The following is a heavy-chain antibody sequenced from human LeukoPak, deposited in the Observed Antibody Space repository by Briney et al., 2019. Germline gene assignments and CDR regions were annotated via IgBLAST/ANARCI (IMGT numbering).Heavy chain of an antibody. CDR2: INPSGGST. CDR3: ARTLPHLGTFDP. V-gene: IGHV1-46*01. Sequence: ASVKVSCKASGYTFTSYYMHWVRQAPGQGLEWMGTINPSGGSTSYAQKFQGRVTMTRDMSTSTVYMELSSLRSEDTAVYYCARTLPHLGTFDPWGQGTLVTVSS. D-gene: IGHD6-13*01. CDR1: GYTFTSYY. J-gene: IGHJ5*02.